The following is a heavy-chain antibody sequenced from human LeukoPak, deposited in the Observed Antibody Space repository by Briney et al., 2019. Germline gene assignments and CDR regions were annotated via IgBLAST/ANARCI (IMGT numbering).Heavy chain of an antibody. CDR1: GFTFDDYA. Sequence: PPGXSLRPSCAASGFTFDDYAMHWVRHAPGKGLEWVSGISWNSGSIVYADCVKGRFTISRDKDKNCVYLKMNSLRAEDMALYYCAKDLYSSGWYGGFDYWGQGTLVTVSS. CDR2: ISWNSGSI. J-gene: IGHJ4*02. CDR3: AKDLYSSGWYGGFDY. V-gene: IGHV3-9*03. D-gene: IGHD6-19*01.